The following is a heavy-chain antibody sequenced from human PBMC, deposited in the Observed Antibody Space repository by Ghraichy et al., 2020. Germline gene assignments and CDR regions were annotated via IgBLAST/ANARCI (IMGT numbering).Heavy chain of an antibody. CDR1: GFTFSSYA. J-gene: IGHJ4*02. Sequence: GESLNISCAASGFTFSSYAMSWVRQAPGKGLEWVSAISGSGGSTYYADSVKGRFTISRDNSKNTLYLQMNSLRAEDTAVYYCAKDQGEQQLSDYWGQGTLVTVSS. V-gene: IGHV3-23*01. CDR2: ISGSGGST. D-gene: IGHD6-13*01. CDR3: AKDQGEQQLSDY.